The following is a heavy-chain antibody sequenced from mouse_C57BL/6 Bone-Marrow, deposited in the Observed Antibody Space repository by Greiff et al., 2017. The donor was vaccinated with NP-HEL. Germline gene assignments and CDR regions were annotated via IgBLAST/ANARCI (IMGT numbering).Heavy chain of an antibody. CDR1: GFTFTDYY. V-gene: IGHV7-3*01. CDR2: IRNKANGYTT. D-gene: IGHD1-1*01. Sequence: EVQLKESGGGLVQPGGSLSLSCAASGFTFTDYYMSWVRQPPGKALEWLGFIRNKANGYTTEYSASVKGRFTISRDNSQSILYLQMNALRAEDSATYYCASSIASAMDYWGQGTSVTVSS. J-gene: IGHJ4*01. CDR3: ASSIASAMDY.